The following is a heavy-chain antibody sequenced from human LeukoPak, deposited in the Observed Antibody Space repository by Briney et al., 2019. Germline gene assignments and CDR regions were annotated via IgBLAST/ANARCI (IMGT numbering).Heavy chain of an antibody. J-gene: IGHJ3*02. Sequence: SETLSLTCAVSGGPLTSYYWTWIRQPPGKGLEWIGFIYYRGSTNYNPSLESRVTISIDTSKNRFSLKLSSVTAADTAVYYCARDSTVSGFDIWGQGTMVTVSS. CDR3: ARDSTVSGFDI. D-gene: IGHD4-17*01. CDR1: GGPLTSYY. CDR2: IYYRGST. V-gene: IGHV4-59*01.